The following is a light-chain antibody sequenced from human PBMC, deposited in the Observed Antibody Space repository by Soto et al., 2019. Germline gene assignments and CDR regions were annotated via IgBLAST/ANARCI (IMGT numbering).Light chain of an antibody. V-gene: IGLV2-23*01. CDR2: EDS. Sequence: QSVLTQPASVSGSPGQSITISCTGTSSDFGSYNLVSWYQQHPGKAPKLMIYEDSKRPSGVSKRFSGSKSGNTASLTISGLQPEDDADYYCCSYAGSSTYVFGTGTKVTVL. J-gene: IGLJ1*01. CDR1: SSDFGSYNL. CDR3: CSYAGSSTYV.